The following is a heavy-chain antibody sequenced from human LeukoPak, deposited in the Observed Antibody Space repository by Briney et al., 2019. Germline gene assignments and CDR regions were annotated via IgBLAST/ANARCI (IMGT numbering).Heavy chain of an antibody. V-gene: IGHV3-48*04. Sequence: LPGRSLILSCAASGFTFSSYGMNWVRQAPGKGLEWVSYISTSGSAIYYADSVKGRFSISRDNAKNSLYLQMNSLRAEDTAVYYCASSLSHYDSQRGGYWGQGTLVTVSS. CDR2: ISTSGSAI. CDR1: GFTFSSYG. J-gene: IGHJ4*02. CDR3: ASSLSHYDSQRGGY. D-gene: IGHD3-22*01.